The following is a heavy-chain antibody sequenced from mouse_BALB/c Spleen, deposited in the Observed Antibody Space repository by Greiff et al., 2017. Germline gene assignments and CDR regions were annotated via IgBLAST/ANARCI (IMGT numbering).Heavy chain of an antibody. V-gene: IGHV3-2*02. CDR3: ARSPTTLSFDY. CDR1: GYSITSDYA. CDR2: ISYSGST. D-gene: IGHD2-10*01. J-gene: IGHJ2*01. Sequence: EVQGVESGPGLVKPSQSLSITCTVTGYSITSDYAWNWIRQFPGNKLEWMGYISYSGSTSYNPSLKSRISITRDTSKNQFFLQLNSVTTEDTATYYCARSPTTLSFDYWGQGTTLTVSS.